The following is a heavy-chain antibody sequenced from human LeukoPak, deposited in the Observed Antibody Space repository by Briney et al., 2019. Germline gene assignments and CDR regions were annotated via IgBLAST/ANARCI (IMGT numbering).Heavy chain of an antibody. V-gene: IGHV3-23*01. D-gene: IGHD1-26*01. CDR3: TVELLKAFDI. CDR2: ISGSGDNT. CDR1: GFIFSTYA. J-gene: IGHJ3*02. Sequence: GGSLRLSCAASGFIFSTYAMSWVRQAPGKGLEWVSAISGSGDNTYYADSVKGRFTISRDNSKNTLYLQMNSLRAEDTAVYYCTVELLKAFDIWGQGTMVTVSS.